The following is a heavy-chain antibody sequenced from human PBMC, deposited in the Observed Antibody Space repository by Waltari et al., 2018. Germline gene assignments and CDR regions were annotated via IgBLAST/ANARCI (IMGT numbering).Heavy chain of an antibody. Sequence: QVQLQQWGAGLLKPSETMSLTCAVYGGSFSGYYWSWIRQPPGKGLEWIGEINQSGSTNYNPSLKSRVTISVDTSKNQFSLKLSSVTAADTAVYYCARGGVWRAARRAVDYWGQGTLVTVSS. CDR3: ARGGVWRAARRAVDY. CDR2: INQSGST. D-gene: IGHD6-6*01. CDR1: GGSFSGYY. V-gene: IGHV4-34*01. J-gene: IGHJ4*02.